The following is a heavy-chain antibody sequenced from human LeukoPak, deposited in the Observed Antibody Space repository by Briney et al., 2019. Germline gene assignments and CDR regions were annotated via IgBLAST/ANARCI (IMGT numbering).Heavy chain of an antibody. CDR2: INWNGGST. D-gene: IGHD3-3*01. CDR1: GFTFSSYE. Sequence: GGSLRLSCAASGFTFSSYEMHWVRQAPGKGLEWVSGINWNGGSTGYADSVKGRFTISRDNAKNSLYLQMNSLRAEDKALYYCARDLRSYRYYDFWSGYSPVGFDYWGQGTLVTVSS. J-gene: IGHJ4*02. CDR3: ARDLRSYRYYDFWSGYSPVGFDY. V-gene: IGHV3-20*04.